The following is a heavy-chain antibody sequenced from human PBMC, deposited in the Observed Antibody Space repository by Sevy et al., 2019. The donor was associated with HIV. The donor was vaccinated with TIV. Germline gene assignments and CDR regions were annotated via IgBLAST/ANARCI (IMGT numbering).Heavy chain of an antibody. V-gene: IGHV3-30-3*01. CDR3: ARGGYNDYDALDY. CDR1: GFTFSSSS. CDR2: ISYDGNNK. Sequence: GGSLRLSCAASGFTFSSSSIHWVRQAPGKGLEWVAVISYDGNNKYYADSVKGRFTISRDNSENTLFLQMNSLRAEDTAVYYCARGGYNDYDALDYWGQRTLVTVSS. D-gene: IGHD3-16*01. J-gene: IGHJ4*02.